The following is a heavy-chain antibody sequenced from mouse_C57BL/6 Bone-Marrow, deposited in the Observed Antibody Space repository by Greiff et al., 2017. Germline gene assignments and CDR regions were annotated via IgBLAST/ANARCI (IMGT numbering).Heavy chain of an antibody. D-gene: IGHD4-1*01. CDR3: VRDEANWMLAY. Sequence: EVQLVESGGGLVQPKGSLKLSCAASGFTFNTYAMHWVRQAPGKGLEWVARIRSKSSNYATYYADSVKDRFTISRDDSQSMLYLQINNLKTEDTAMYYGVRDEANWMLAYWGQGTLVTVSA. CDR2: IRSKSSNYAT. V-gene: IGHV10-3*01. J-gene: IGHJ3*01. CDR1: GFTFNTYA.